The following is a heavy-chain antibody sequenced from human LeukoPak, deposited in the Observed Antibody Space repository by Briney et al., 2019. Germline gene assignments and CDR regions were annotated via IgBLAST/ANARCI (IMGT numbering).Heavy chain of an antibody. CDR1: GGSISGYC. CDR2: IYYSGST. J-gene: IGHJ4*02. Sequence: PSETLSLTCTVSGGSISGYCWTWIRQPPGKGLEWIGYIYYSGSTNYNPSLKSRVTISVDTSKNQFSLKLTSVTAADTAVYYCARVSSGTLLDYWGQGTLVTVSS. CDR3: ARVSSGTLLDY. V-gene: IGHV4-59*01.